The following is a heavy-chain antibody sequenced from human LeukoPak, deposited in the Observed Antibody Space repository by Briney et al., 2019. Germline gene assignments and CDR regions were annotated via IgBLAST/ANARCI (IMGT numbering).Heavy chain of an antibody. CDR2: FDPEDGET. Sequence: ASVKVSCKVSGYTLTELSMHWVRQAPGKGLEWMGGFDPEDGETIYAQKFQGRVTMTEDTSTDTAYTELSSLRSEDTAVYYCAVWCSSTSCYTTYWGQGTLVTVSS. D-gene: IGHD2-2*02. J-gene: IGHJ4*02. V-gene: IGHV1-24*01. CDR3: AVWCSSTSCYTTY. CDR1: GYTLTELS.